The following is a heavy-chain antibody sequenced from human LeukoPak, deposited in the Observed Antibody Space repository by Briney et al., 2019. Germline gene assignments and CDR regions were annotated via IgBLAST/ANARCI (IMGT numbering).Heavy chain of an antibody. D-gene: IGHD2-8*01. CDR2: IFHSGST. J-gene: IGHJ3*02. CDR3: ASQWTIFDAFDI. CDR1: GYSISSGYY. V-gene: IGHV4-38-2*02. Sequence: SETLSLTCNVSGYSISSGYYWGWIRQPPGKELEWIGNIFHSGSTHYNPSLKSRVTISVDTSNNQFSLKLSSVTAADMAVYYCASQWTIFDAFDIWGQGTMVTVSS.